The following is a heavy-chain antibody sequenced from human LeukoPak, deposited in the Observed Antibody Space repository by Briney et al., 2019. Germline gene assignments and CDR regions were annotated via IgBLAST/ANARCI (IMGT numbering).Heavy chain of an antibody. CDR2: IYTSGST. Sequence: SETLSLTCTVSGGSISSGSYYWSWIRQPAGKGLEWIGRIYTSGSTNYNPSLKSRVTISVDTSKNQFSLKLSSVTAADTAVYYCARDGGYDSPVTYYYYYYMDVWGKGTTVTISS. D-gene: IGHD5-12*01. CDR3: ARDGGYDSPVTYYYYYYMDV. CDR1: GGSISSGSYY. V-gene: IGHV4-61*02. J-gene: IGHJ6*03.